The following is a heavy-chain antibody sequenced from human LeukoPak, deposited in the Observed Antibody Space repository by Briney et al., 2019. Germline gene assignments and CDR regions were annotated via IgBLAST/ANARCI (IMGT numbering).Heavy chain of an antibody. D-gene: IGHD3-10*01. J-gene: IGHJ4*02. V-gene: IGHV4-39*01. CDR2: IDYSGST. Sequence: SETLSLTCTVSGGSISSSSYYWVWIRQPPGKGLEWIGTIDYSGSTYYNPSLKSRVTISVDTSKNQFSLKLSSVTAADTAVYYCARTRYYYNSRSYGAPYYFDYWGQGTLVTVSS. CDR1: GGSISSSSYY. CDR3: ARTRYYYNSRSYGAPYYFDY.